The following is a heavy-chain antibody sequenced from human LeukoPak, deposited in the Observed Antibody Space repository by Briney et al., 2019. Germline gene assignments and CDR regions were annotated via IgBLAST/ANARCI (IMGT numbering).Heavy chain of an antibody. CDR1: GGSISSHY. D-gene: IGHD5-12*01. CDR2: IYYSGST. Sequence: SESLSLTCTVSGGSISSHYWSWIRQPPGKGLEWIGYIYYSGSTNYNPSLKSRVTISVDTSKNQFSLKLSSVTAADTAVYYCARDGYSGYDPLWGQGTLVTVSS. V-gene: IGHV4-59*11. CDR3: ARDGYSGYDPL. J-gene: IGHJ4*02.